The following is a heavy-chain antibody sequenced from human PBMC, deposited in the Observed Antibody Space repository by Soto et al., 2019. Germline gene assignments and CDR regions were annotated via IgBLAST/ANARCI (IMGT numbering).Heavy chain of an antibody. Sequence: QLQLQESGSGLVRPSQTLSLTCAVSGGSISSGGYSWNWIRQPPGKGLEWIGYIYHRGSTLYNPSLKSRVTISVDKSKNQFSQKLSSVTAADTAVYYCARDQLEGNWFDPWGQGTLVTASS. CDR3: ARDQLEGNWFDP. CDR2: IYHRGST. CDR1: GGSISSGGYS. V-gene: IGHV4-30-2*01. J-gene: IGHJ5*02. D-gene: IGHD1-1*01.